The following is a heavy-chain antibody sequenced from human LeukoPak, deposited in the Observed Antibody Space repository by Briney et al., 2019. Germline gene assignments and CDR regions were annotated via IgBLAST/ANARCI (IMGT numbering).Heavy chain of an antibody. J-gene: IGHJ4*02. V-gene: IGHV3-49*04. CDR2: IRSKAFGGTT. D-gene: IGHD3-16*02. CDR3: ARDYVWGSDRYTDY. CDR1: GFTFGDYA. Sequence: PGRSLRLSCTASGFTFGDYAMSWVRQAPGKGLEWVGLIRSKAFGGTTEYAASVKGRFTISRDESKSIAYLQMNSLKTEDTAVYYCARDYVWGSDRYTDYWGQGTLVTVSS.